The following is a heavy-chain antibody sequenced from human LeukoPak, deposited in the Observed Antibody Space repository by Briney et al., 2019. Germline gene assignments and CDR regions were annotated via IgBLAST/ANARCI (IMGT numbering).Heavy chain of an antibody. J-gene: IGHJ4*02. CDR2: IDPDGGST. Sequence: ASVKVSCKASGYTFTSYWIQWVRQAPGQGLEWMGLIDPDGGSTAYAHRFQGRVIMTRDTSTSTAYMDLSSLRSEDTAVYHCARAPRNSSTMLDFWGQGTLVTISS. D-gene: IGHD6-13*01. CDR1: GYTFTSYW. V-gene: IGHV1-46*01. CDR3: ARAPRNSSTMLDF.